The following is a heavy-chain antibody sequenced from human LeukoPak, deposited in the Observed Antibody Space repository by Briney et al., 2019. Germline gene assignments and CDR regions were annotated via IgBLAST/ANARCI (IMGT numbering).Heavy chain of an antibody. J-gene: IGHJ5*02. CDR2: ISAYNGNT. D-gene: IGHD2-8*02. CDR1: GYTFTSYG. CDR3: ARARRTPTAGRGKWFDP. V-gene: IGHV1-18*01. Sequence: ASVKVSCKASGYTFTSYGISWVRQAPGQGLEWMGWISAYNGNTNYAQKLQGRVTMTTDTSTSTAYMELRSLRSDDTAVYYCARARRTPTAGRGKWFDPWGQGTLVTVSS.